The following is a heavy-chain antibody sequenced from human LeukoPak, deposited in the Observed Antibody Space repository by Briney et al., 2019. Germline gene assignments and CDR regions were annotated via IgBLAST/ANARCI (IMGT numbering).Heavy chain of an antibody. Sequence: SVKVSCKASGFTFTSSAMQWVRQARGQRLEWIGWIVVGSGNANYAQKFQERVTITRDMSTSTAYMELSSLRSEDTAVYYCAGSSSRSGVAFDIWGQGTMVTVSS. CDR1: GFTFTSSA. CDR2: IVVGSGNA. CDR3: AGSSSRSGVAFDI. D-gene: IGHD6-6*01. J-gene: IGHJ3*02. V-gene: IGHV1-58*02.